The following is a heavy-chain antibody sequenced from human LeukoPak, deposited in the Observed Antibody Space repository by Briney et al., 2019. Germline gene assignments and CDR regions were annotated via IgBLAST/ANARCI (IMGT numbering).Heavy chain of an antibody. D-gene: IGHD6-6*01. CDR3: ARAASSSSDY. Sequence: GGSLRLSCAASGFIFSNYAMRWVHQARGKGLEWVAGISGSGGSTYYADSVKGRFTISRDNSKNTLSLQMNSLRAEDTAVYFCARAASSSSDYWGQGTLVTVSS. J-gene: IGHJ4*02. CDR1: GFIFSNYA. V-gene: IGHV3-23*01. CDR2: ISGSGGST.